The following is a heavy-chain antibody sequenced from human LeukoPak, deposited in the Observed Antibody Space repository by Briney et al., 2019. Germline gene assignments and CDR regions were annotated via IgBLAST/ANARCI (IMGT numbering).Heavy chain of an antibody. Sequence: GGSLRLSCAASGLTFSDFWTHWVRQPPGKGLVWVALVKGDGRTTIYAYSVKGRFTISRDNAKNTLYLQMNSLRADDSGVYYCATGHSYGYDYWGQGVLVTVSS. D-gene: IGHD5-18*01. CDR1: GLTFSDFW. CDR3: ATGHSYGYDY. J-gene: IGHJ4*02. CDR2: VKGDGRTT. V-gene: IGHV3-74*01.